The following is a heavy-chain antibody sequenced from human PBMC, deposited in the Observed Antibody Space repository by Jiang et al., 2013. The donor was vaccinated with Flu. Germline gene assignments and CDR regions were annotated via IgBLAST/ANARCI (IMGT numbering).Heavy chain of an antibody. Sequence: GSGLVKPSETLSLTCTVSGGSISSSSYYWGWIRQPPGKGLEWIGSIYYSGSTYYNPSLKSRVTISVDTSKNQFSLKLSSVTAADTAVYYCARPTGYTAMVFDYWGQGTLVTVSS. D-gene: IGHD5-18*01. CDR2: IYYSGST. CDR3: ARPTGYTAMVFDY. CDR1: GGSISSSSYY. J-gene: IGHJ4*02. V-gene: IGHV4-39*01.